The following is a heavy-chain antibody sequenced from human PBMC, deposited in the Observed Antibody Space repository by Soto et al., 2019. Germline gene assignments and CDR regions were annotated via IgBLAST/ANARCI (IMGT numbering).Heavy chain of an antibody. D-gene: IGHD2-21*01. V-gene: IGHV3-33*01. J-gene: IGHJ3*02. CDR1: GFTFSSYG. CDR3: ARDGGGYSGNAFDI. Sequence: PGGSLRLSCAASGFTFSSYGMHWVRQAPGKGLEWVAVIWYDGSNKYYADSVKGRFTISRDNSKNTLYLQMNSLRAEDTAVYYCARDGGGYSGNAFDIWGQGTMVTVSS. CDR2: IWYDGSNK.